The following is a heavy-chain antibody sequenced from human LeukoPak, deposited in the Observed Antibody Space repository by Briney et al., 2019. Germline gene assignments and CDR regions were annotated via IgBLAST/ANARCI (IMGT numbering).Heavy chain of an antibody. CDR3: ARELPGYSYGYAVLED. Sequence: WHPVSLICGISGHRDSSYSAAWHWIRQSPSRALEGLGRTYYRSQWYNDYAVALKNRITLIPATTKNQFSLQMNSVTPEDTAVYCSARELPGYSYGYAVLEDWGQGTLVTVSS. CDR2: TYYRSQWYN. V-gene: IGHV6-1*01. D-gene: IGHD5-18*01. CDR1: GHRDSSYSAA. J-gene: IGHJ4*02.